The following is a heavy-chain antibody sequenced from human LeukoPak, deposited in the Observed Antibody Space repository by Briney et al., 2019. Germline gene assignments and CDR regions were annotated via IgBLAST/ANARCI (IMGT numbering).Heavy chain of an antibody. Sequence: GGSLRLSCAVSGITLSNYGMSWVRQAPGKGLEWVAGISDSGGRTNYADSVKGRYTISRDNPKNTLYLQMNSLRAEDTAVYFCAKRGVIRVILVGFHKEAYYFDSWGQGALVTVSS. J-gene: IGHJ4*02. CDR2: ISDSGGRT. CDR1: GITLSNYG. D-gene: IGHD3-10*01. CDR3: AKRGVIRVILVGFHKEAYYFDS. V-gene: IGHV3-23*01.